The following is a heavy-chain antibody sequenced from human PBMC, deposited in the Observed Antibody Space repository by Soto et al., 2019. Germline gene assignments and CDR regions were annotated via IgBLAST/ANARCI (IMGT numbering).Heavy chain of an antibody. D-gene: IGHD5-12*01. CDR1: GGTFSSYT. V-gene: IGHV1-69*02. Sequence: QVQLVQSGAEVKKPGSSVKVSCKASGGTFSSYTISWVRQAPGQGLEWMGRIIPILGIANYAQKFQARVTITADKPTSTACRELSSLGSEDTAVYYCATWRDGYNKNDYWGQGTLVTVSS. CDR3: ATWRDGYNKNDY. J-gene: IGHJ4*02. CDR2: IIPILGIA.